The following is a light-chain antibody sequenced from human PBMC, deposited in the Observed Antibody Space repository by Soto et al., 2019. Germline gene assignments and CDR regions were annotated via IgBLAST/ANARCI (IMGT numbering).Light chain of an antibody. CDR2: DAS. J-gene: IGKJ4*01. Sequence: TLSVSPGERATLSCRASQSVNTNLAWYQQKPGQAPRLLISDASTRATGIPARFSGSGSGTEFTLTISSLQSEDFAVYYCQQYNNWPQLTFGGGTKVDIK. CDR1: QSVNTN. CDR3: QQYNNWPQLT. V-gene: IGKV3-15*01.